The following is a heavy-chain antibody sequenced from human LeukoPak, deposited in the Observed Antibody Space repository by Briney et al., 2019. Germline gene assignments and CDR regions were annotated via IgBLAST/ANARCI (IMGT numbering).Heavy chain of an antibody. CDR2: ISSSGSTI. J-gene: IGHJ6*02. D-gene: IGHD6-19*01. V-gene: IGHV3-48*03. Sequence: GGSLRLSCAASGFTFSSYEMNWVRQAPGKGLEWVSYISSSGSTIYYADSVKGRFTISRDNAKNSLYLQMNSLRAEDTAVYYCARPVALAGTKGGMDVWGQGTTVTVSS. CDR3: ARPVALAGTKGGMDV. CDR1: GFTFSSYE.